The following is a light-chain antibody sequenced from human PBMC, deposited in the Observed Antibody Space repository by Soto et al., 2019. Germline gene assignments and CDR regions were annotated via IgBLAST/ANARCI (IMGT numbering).Light chain of an antibody. V-gene: IGKV3-20*01. CDR2: GAS. J-gene: IGKJ2*01. Sequence: EPVLTQSPGTLSLSPGERATLSCRASPSVSNYLAWYQQKPGQAPRLLIHGASNRATGIPDRFSGSGSGTDFTLTISRLEPEDLEVYYCQQYGSSPYTFGQGTKLASK. CDR1: PSVSNY. CDR3: QQYGSSPYT.